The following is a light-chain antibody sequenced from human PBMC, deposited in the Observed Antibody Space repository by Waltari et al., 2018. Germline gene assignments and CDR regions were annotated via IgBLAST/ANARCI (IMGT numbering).Light chain of an antibody. Sequence: QSALTQPASVSGSPGQSITISCTGTSSDVGSYDYVSWYQQPPGKAPKLIIYGVSNRPSGVSNRFSGSKSGTSASLAISGLQSEDEADYYCAAWDDSRNGPVFGGGTELTVL. CDR2: GVS. CDR1: SSDVGSYDY. V-gene: IGLV2-14*03. J-gene: IGLJ3*02. CDR3: AAWDDSRNGPV.